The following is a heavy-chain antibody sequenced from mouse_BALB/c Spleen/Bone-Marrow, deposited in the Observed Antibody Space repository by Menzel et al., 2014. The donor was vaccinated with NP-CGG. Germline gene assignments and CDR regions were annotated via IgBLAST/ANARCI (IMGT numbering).Heavy chain of an antibody. CDR1: GYTFTNYW. CDR2: VFPGIGTT. V-gene: IGHV1S132*01. CDR3: ARGGNYGY. D-gene: IGHD2-1*01. J-gene: IGHJ2*01. Sequence: VKLMESGAELVKPGASVKLSCKTSGYTFTNYWIQWVKQRPGQGLGWIGEVFPGIGTTYYNGKFKGKATLTIDTSSSTAYMQLSSLTSEDSAVYFCARGGNYGYWGQGTTLTVSS.